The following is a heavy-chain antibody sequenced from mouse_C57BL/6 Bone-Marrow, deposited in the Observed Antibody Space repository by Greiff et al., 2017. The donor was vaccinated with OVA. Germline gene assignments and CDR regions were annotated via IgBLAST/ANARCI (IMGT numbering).Heavy chain of an antibody. V-gene: IGHV1-19*01. CDR3: ARASGYYFDY. J-gene: IGHJ2*01. CDR2: INPYNGGT. D-gene: IGHD3-1*01. CDR1: GYTFTDYY. Sequence: EVQLQESGPVLVKPGASPNLSCKASGYTFTDYYMNWVKQSHGKSLEWIGVINPYNGGTSYNQKFKGKATLTVDKSSSTAYMELNSLTSEDSAVYYCARASGYYFDYWGQGTTLTVSS.